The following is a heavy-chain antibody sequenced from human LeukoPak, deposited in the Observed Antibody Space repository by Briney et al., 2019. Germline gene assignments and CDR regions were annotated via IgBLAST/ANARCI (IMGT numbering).Heavy chain of an antibody. CDR1: GYTFTDYY. J-gene: IGHJ6*03. CDR2: INPNSGGT. V-gene: IGHV1-2*02. Sequence: ASVKVSCKASGYTFTDYYMHWVRQAPGQGLEWMGWINPNSGGTNYAQKFQGRVTMTRDTSISTAYMELSRLRSDDTAVYYCARVCAGGGSCHYYYYYMDVWGKGTTVTVSS. D-gene: IGHD2-15*01. CDR3: ARVCAGGGSCHYYYYYMDV.